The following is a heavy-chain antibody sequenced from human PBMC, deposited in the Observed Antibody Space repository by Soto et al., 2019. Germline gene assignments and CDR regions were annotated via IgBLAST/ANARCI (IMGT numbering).Heavy chain of an antibody. CDR2: IYYSGST. D-gene: IGHD6-13*01. J-gene: IGHJ3*02. Sequence: SETLSLTCTVSGGSISSSSYYWGWIRQPPGKGLEWIGSIYYSGSTYYNPSLKSRVTISVDTSKNQFSLKLSSVTAADTAVYYCASERSSSWYAFDIWGQGTMVTVSS. CDR3: ASERSSSWYAFDI. V-gene: IGHV4-39*01. CDR1: GGSISSSSYY.